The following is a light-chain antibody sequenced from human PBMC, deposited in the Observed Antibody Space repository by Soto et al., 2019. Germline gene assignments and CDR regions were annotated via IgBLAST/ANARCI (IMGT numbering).Light chain of an antibody. CDR3: QQRSNWPPIFT. CDR1: QSVSSY. V-gene: IGKV3-11*01. J-gene: IGKJ3*01. Sequence: EIVLTQSPATLSLSPGERVTLSCRASQSVSSYLAWYQQKPGQAPRLLIYDASNRATGIPARFSGSGSGTDFTLTISSLAPEDFAVYYCQQRSNWPPIFTFGPGTKVDIK. CDR2: DAS.